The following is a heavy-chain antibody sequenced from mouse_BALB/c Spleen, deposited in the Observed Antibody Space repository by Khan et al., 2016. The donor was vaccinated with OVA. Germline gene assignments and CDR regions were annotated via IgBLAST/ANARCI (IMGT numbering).Heavy chain of an antibody. V-gene: IGHV3-2*02. CDR1: GYSITSDYA. Sequence: EVELVESGPGLVKPSQSLSLICTVTGYSITSDYAWNWIRQFPGNKREWMGFISYSGNTNYNPSLKSRISITRDTSKNQFFLHLNSVTTEDTATYYCARVYGGDFDYWGQGTTLTVSS. CDR3: ARVYGGDFDY. D-gene: IGHD1-1*01. CDR2: ISYSGNT. J-gene: IGHJ2*01.